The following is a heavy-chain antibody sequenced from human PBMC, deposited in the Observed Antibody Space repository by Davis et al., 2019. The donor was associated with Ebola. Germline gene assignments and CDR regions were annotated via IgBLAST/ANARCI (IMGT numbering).Heavy chain of an antibody. D-gene: IGHD6-19*01. Sequence: GGSLRLSCAASGFTFSSYSMSWVRQAPGKGLEWVANIKQDGSEKYYVDSVKGRFTISRDNAKNSLYLQMNSLRAEDTAVYYCARAAVAGTVLDYWGQGTLVTVSS. CDR3: ARAAVAGTVLDY. CDR1: GFTFSSYS. J-gene: IGHJ4*02. V-gene: IGHV3-7*01. CDR2: IKQDGSEK.